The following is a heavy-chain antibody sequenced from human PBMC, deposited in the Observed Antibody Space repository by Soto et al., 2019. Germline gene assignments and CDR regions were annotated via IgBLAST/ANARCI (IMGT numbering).Heavy chain of an antibody. Sequence: QVQLQESGPGLVKPSETLSLTCTVSGGSISSYYWSWIRQPPGKGLEWIGYIYYSGSTNYNPSLKSPVTISVDTSKSQFSLKLSSVTAADTAVYYCARHDNVFWSGKKIDYWGQGTLVTVSS. V-gene: IGHV4-59*08. CDR3: ARHDNVFWSGKKIDY. D-gene: IGHD3-3*01. CDR2: IYYSGST. J-gene: IGHJ4*02. CDR1: GGSISSYY.